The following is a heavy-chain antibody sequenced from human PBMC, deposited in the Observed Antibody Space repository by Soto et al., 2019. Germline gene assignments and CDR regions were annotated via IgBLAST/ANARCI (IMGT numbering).Heavy chain of an antibody. J-gene: IGHJ6*02. CDR3: ARDLLGYHYGMDV. CDR2: ISSRGRTM. D-gene: IGHD2-21*01. V-gene: IGHV3-11*01. CDR1: GFSFSDYQ. Sequence: XGSLILSCAASGFSFSDYQMNWVRQAPGKGLDWISYISSRGRTMYYTHSVQGRFTISRDNAKNLLYLQMNSLRDEDTAVYYCARDLLGYHYGMDVSGQGTTVTVSS.